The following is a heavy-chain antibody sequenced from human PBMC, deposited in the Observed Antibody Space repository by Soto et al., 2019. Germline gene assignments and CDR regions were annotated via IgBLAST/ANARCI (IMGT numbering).Heavy chain of an antibody. V-gene: IGHV4-30-4*01. CDR2: IYYSGST. J-gene: IGHJ6*02. CDR3: ARESGVVYAEYYYYRMDV. D-gene: IGHD2-8*02. CDR1: GGSISSGDYY. Sequence: SETLSLTCTVSGGSISSGDYYWSWIRQPPGKGLEWIGYIYYSGSTYYNPSLKSRVTISVDTSKNQFSLKLSSVTAADTAVYYCARESGVVYAEYYYYRMDVWGQGTTVTVSS.